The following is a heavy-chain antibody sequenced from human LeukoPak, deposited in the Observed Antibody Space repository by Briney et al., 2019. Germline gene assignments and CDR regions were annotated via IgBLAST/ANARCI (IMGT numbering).Heavy chain of an antibody. V-gene: IGHV1-69*13. J-gene: IGHJ3*02. CDR2: IIPIFGTA. D-gene: IGHD3-22*01. Sequence: GASVKVSCKASGGTFSSYAISWVRQAPGQGLEWMGGIIPIFGTANYAQKFQGRVTITADESTSTAYMELSSLRSEDTAVYYCARDLTMIVGGAFDIWGQGTMVTVSS. CDR1: GGTFSSYA. CDR3: ARDLTMIVGGAFDI.